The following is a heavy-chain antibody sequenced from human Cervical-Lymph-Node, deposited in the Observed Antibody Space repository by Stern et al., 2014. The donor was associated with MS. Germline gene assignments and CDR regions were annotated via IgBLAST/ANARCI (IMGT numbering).Heavy chain of an antibody. Sequence: VQLGQSGAEVKKPGESLKISCKGSGYNFTSYWIGWGGQMPGKGLGWLGIIYPGYSDTKYSPSFQGQVTISADKSISTAYLQWSSLKASDTAMYYCARHCAKREQCAFDYWGQGTLVTVSS. CDR2: IYPGYSDT. V-gene: IGHV5-51*01. CDR3: ARHCAKREQCAFDY. CDR1: GYNFTSYW. J-gene: IGHJ4*02. D-gene: IGHD6-19*01.